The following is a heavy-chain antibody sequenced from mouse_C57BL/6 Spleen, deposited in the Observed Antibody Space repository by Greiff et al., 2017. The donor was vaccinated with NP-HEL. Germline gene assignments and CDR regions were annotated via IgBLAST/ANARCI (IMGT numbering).Heavy chain of an antibody. Sequence: QVQLQQPGAELVRPGTSVKLSCKASGYTFTSYWMHWVKQRPGQGLEWIGVIDPSDSYTNYNQKFKGKATLTVDTSSSTAYMQLSSLTSEDSAVYYCARRGIYYYGSNYAMDYWGQGTSVTVSS. CDR2: IDPSDSYT. CDR3: ARRGIYYYGSNYAMDY. D-gene: IGHD1-1*01. CDR1: GYTFTSYW. V-gene: IGHV1-59*01. J-gene: IGHJ4*01.